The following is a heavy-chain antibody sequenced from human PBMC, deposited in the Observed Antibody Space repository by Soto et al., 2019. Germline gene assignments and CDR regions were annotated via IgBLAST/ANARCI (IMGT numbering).Heavy chain of an antibody. Sequence: GGSLRLSCAASGFTFSSYGMSWVRQAPGKGLEWVSSISNSGSEIFYAASVKGRFTISRDSSKNTLYLEMSSLRPEDTAVYYCAKDDYDLFDYWGQGTLVTVSS. CDR3: AKDDYDLFDY. J-gene: IGHJ4*02. V-gene: IGHV3-23*01. D-gene: IGHD3-22*01. CDR1: GFTFSSYG. CDR2: ISNSGSEI.